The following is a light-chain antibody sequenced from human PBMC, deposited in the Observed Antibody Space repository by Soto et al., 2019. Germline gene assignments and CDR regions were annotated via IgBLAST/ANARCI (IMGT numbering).Light chain of an antibody. CDR3: QVWDTSSDHQV. CDR2: DDS. V-gene: IGLV3-21*02. J-gene: IGLJ1*01. Sequence: SYELTPAPSVSVAPGQTARITCGGNNIGIKSLQWYQQKPGQAPVLVVYDDSYRPSGIPERFSVSNSGNTANLTISRVEARDEDDXXCQVWDTSSDHQVFGTGNKVTVL. CDR1: NIGIKS.